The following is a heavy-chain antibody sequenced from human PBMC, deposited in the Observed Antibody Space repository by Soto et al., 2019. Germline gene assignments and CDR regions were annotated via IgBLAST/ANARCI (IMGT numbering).Heavy chain of an antibody. D-gene: IGHD2-21*02. Sequence: QVQLQESGPGLVKPSETLSLTCTVPSGSIRTSYWTLIRQFPGKRLEWIAHIHNSGNTNSNPSLKSRVTISMDTSKNQISLRLTSVTAADTAMYYCARLQYTVVTPIDMWGQGTMVTVSS. CDR1: SGSIRTSY. V-gene: IGHV4-59*01. CDR3: ARLQYTVVTPIDM. CDR2: IHNSGNT. J-gene: IGHJ3*02.